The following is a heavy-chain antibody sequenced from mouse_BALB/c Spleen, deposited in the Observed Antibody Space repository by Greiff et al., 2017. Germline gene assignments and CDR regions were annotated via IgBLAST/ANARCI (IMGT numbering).Heavy chain of an antibody. CDR3: ASYFRPFDY. V-gene: IGHV1-9*01. Sequence: VKLVESGAELMKPGASVKISCKATGYTFSSYWIEWVKQRPGHGLEWIGEILPGSGSTNYNEKFKGKATFTADTSSNTAYMQLSSLTSEDSAVYYCASYFRPFDYWGQGTTLTVSS. J-gene: IGHJ2*01. CDR2: ILPGSGST. D-gene: IGHD1-1*01. CDR1: GYTFSSYW.